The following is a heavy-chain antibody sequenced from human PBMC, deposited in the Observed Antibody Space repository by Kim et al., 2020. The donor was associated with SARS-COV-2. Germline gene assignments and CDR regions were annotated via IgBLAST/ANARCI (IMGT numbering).Heavy chain of an antibody. CDR2: IRNKPNSYTT. CDR3: VKVHRGLDS. Sequence: GGSLRLSCVASGFSFSDNYMDWVRQAPGKGLEWVGRIRNKPNSYTTEYAPSEKGKFTVTRDDSKNSLYLQMDSLKPEDTAMYYCVKVHRGLDSWGQGTLVTCSA. V-gene: IGHV3-72*01. CDR1: GFSFSDNY. J-gene: IGHJ4*02.